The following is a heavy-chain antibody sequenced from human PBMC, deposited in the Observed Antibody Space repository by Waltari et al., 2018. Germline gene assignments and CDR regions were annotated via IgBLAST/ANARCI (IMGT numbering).Heavy chain of an antibody. CDR2: IIPIFGTA. J-gene: IGHJ3*02. CDR3: ARGSSMIVVLKYAFDI. D-gene: IGHD3-22*01. Sequence: QVQLVQSGAEVKKPGSSVKVSCKASGGTFSSYAISWVRQAPGPGLEWMGGIIPIFGTANYAQKFQGRVTMTADESTSTAYMGLSSLRSEDTAVYYCARGSSMIVVLKYAFDIWGQGTMVTVSS. V-gene: IGHV1-69*12. CDR1: GGTFSSYA.